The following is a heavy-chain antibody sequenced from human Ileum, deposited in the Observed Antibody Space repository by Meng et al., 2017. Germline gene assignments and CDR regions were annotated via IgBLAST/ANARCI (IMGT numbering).Heavy chain of an antibody. D-gene: IGHD6-13*01. CDR2: IRSKANNYAT. V-gene: IGHV3-73*02. CDR1: GFSLSDSS. J-gene: IGHJ4*02. Sequence: AQGVVCGGGLVLPGGSLKLSCAASGFSLSDSSMHWVRQASGKGLEWVGHIRSKANNYATAYAASVKGRFTISRDESKNTAYLQMSSLKTEDTAVYYCTRLYSAGWGQGTLVTVSS. CDR3: TRLYSAG.